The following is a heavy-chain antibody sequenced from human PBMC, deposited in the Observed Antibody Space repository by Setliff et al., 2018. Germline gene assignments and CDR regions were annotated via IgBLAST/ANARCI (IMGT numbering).Heavy chain of an antibody. J-gene: IGHJ6*03. Sequence: SVKVSCKASGDTFISYGISWVRQAPGQGLEWMGGTIPMFGSTSYAQKFQGRVTIITDESTTTAYMELSSLGSEETAVYFCVREGVDTRSSTDYRYYMDVWGKGTTVTVSS. CDR3: VREGVDTRSSTDYRYYMDV. CDR2: TIPMFGST. V-gene: IGHV1-69*05. CDR1: GDTFISYG. D-gene: IGHD5-18*01.